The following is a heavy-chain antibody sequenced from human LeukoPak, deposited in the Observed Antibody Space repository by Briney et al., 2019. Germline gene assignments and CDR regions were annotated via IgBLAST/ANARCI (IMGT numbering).Heavy chain of an antibody. CDR3: ASQSAAMDYYMDV. V-gene: IGHV3-21*01. D-gene: IGHD2-2*01. CDR2: ISSSSTYI. Sequence: PGGSLRLSCAASGFTFSSYSMNWVRQAPGKGLEWVSSISSSSTYIYYADSVKGRFTISRDNAKNSLYLQMNSLRAEDTAVYYCASQSAAMDYYMDVWGKGTTVTVSS. J-gene: IGHJ6*03. CDR1: GFTFSSYS.